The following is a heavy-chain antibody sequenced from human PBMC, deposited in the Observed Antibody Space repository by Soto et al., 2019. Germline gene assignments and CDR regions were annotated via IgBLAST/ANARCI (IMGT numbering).Heavy chain of an antibody. CDR2: ISGSGGST. V-gene: IGHV3-23*01. CDR3: AKNALLWFGALLFHYYYGMDV. D-gene: IGHD3-10*01. Sequence: EVQLLESGGGLVQPGGSLRLSCAASGFTFSSYAMSWVRQAPGKGLEWVSAISGSGGSTYYADSVKGRFTISRDNPKNTLYLQMNSLRAEDTAVYYCAKNALLWFGALLFHYYYGMDVWGQGTTVTVSS. CDR1: GFTFSSYA. J-gene: IGHJ6*02.